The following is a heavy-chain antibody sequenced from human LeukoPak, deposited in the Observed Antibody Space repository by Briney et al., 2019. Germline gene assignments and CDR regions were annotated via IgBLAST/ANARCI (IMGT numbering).Heavy chain of an antibody. J-gene: IGHJ4*02. CDR1: GGSISSYY. V-gene: IGHV4-59*01. D-gene: IGHD2-2*02. CDR2: IYYSGST. CDR3: ARDSLEYCSSTSCYTG. Sequence: SETLSLTCTVSGGSISSYYWSWIRQPPGKGLEWIGYIYYSGSTNYNPSLKSRVTISVDTSKNQFSLKLSSVTAADTAVYYCARDSLEYCSSTSCYTGWGQGTLVTVSS.